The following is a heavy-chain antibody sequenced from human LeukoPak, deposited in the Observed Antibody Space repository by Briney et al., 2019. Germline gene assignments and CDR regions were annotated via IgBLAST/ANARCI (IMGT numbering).Heavy chain of an antibody. D-gene: IGHD3-22*01. CDR2: IIPILGIA. Sequence: SVKVSCKASGGTFSSYAISWVRQAPGQGLEWMGRIIPILGIANYAQKFQGRVTITADKSTSTAYMELSSLRSEDTAVYYCARSHYYDSSAPNAFDIWGQGTMVTVSS. CDR1: GGTFSSYA. CDR3: ARSHYYDSSAPNAFDI. V-gene: IGHV1-69*04. J-gene: IGHJ3*02.